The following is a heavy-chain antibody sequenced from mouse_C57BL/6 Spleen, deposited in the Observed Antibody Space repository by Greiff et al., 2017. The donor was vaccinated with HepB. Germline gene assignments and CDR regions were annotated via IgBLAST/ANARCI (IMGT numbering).Heavy chain of an antibody. CDR3: TGGYFDY. J-gene: IGHJ2*01. V-gene: IGHV14-4*01. Sequence: VQLQQSGAELVRPGASVKLSCTASGFNIKDDYMHWVKQRPEQGLEWIGWIDPENGDTEYASKFQGKATITADTSSNTAYLQLSSLTSEDTAVYYCTGGYFDYWSQGTTLTVSS. CDR2: IDPENGDT. CDR1: GFNIKDDY.